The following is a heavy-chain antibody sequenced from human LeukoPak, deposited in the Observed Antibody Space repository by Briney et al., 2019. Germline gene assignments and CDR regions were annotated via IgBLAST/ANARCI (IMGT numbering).Heavy chain of an antibody. D-gene: IGHD3-22*01. J-gene: IGHJ3*02. CDR2: INHSGST. V-gene: IGHV4-34*01. CDR1: GGSFSGYY. CDR3: ARDGGTYYYDSSGSYDAFDI. Sequence: SETLSLTCAVYGGSFSGYYWSWIRQPPGKGLEWIGEINHSGSTNYNPSLKSRVTISVDTSKNQFSLKLSSVTAADTAVYYCARDGGTYYYDSSGSYDAFDIWGQGTMVTVSS.